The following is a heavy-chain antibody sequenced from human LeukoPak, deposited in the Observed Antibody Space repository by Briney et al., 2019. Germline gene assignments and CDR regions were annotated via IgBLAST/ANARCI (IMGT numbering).Heavy chain of an antibody. D-gene: IGHD1-26*01. CDR2: IYHSGST. CDR3: ARDSGGSYSGAFDI. Sequence: SETLSLTCAVSGGSISSSNWWSWVRQPPGKGLEWIGEIYHSGSTNYNPSLKSRVTISVDKSKNQFSLKLSSVTAADTAVYYCARDSGGSYSGAFDIWGQGTMVTVSS. V-gene: IGHV4-4*02. J-gene: IGHJ3*02. CDR1: GGSISSSNW.